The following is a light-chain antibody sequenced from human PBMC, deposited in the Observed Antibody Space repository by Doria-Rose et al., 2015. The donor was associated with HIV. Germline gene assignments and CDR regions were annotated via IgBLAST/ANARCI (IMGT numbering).Light chain of an antibody. CDR2: NTY. V-gene: IGLV8-61*01. J-gene: IGLJ3*02. CDR3: VLYMGSGIWM. CDR1: SGPVTGAYY. Sequence: QAVVTQEPSSSVSLGGTVTLTCGLTSGPVTGAYYPSWHQQTPGQAPRTLIYNTYSLSSGVSDRFSGSIHGNKAALTISGAQADDESDYYCVLYMGSGIWMFGGGTELTVL.